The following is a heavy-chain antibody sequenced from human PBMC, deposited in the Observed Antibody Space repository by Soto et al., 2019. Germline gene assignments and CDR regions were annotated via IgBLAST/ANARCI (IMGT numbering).Heavy chain of an antibody. D-gene: IGHD4-17*01. J-gene: IGHJ4*02. V-gene: IGHV3-11*01. CDR3: ARDVDADFRTDFDY. CDR1: GLTFSDYY. CDR2: ISGNGEII. Sequence: GGSLRLSCAASGLTFSDYYIRWIRRATGKGLEWISYISGNGEIIQYAASARGRFTISRDNAENSVYLEMDSLRAEDTALYYCARDVDADFRTDFDYWGRGTLLTVSS.